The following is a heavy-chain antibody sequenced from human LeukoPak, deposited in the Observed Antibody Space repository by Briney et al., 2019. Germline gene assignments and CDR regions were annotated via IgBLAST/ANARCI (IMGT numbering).Heavy chain of an antibody. Sequence: SETLSLTCVVYGGSFSGYYWSWIRQPPGKGLEWIGEINHSGSTNYNPSLKSRVTISVDTSKNQFSLKLSSVTAADTAVYYCARDRGVTTNSPRYYYYYGMDVWGQGTTVTVSS. D-gene: IGHD3-10*01. CDR2: INHSGST. J-gene: IGHJ6*02. CDR3: ARDRGVTTNSPRYYYYYGMDV. V-gene: IGHV4-34*01. CDR1: GGSFSGYY.